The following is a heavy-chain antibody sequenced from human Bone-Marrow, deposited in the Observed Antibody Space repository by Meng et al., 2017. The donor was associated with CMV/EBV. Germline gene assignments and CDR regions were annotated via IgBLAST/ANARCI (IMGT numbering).Heavy chain of an antibody. CDR2: ISYDGSNK. CDR1: GFTFSSYE. Sequence: GGSLRLSCAASGFTFSSYEMNWVRQAPGKGLEWVAVISYDGSNKYYADSVKGRFTISRDNSKNTLYLQMNSLRAEDTAGYYCARGGGLRYFDWLLPDYWGQGTLVTVSS. J-gene: IGHJ4*02. V-gene: IGHV3-30*04. CDR3: ARGGGLRYFDWLLPDY. D-gene: IGHD3-9*01.